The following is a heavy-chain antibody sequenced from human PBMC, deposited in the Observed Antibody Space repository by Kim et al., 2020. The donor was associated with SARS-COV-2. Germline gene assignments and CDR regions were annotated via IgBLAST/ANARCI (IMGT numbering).Heavy chain of an antibody. Sequence: GGSLRLSCAASGFTFSSYAMNWVRQAPGKGLEWVAVISCDGSNKYYADSVKGRFTISSDKSKNTLYLQMNSLRAEDTAVYYCARGNWGYSVERDYWGQGTLVTVSS. V-gene: IGHV3-30-3*01. J-gene: IGHJ4*02. CDR3: ARGNWGYSVERDY. CDR1: GFTFSSYA. CDR2: ISCDGSNK. D-gene: IGHD5-12*01.